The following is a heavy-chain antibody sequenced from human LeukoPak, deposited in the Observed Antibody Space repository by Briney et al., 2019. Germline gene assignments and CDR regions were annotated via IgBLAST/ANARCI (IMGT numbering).Heavy chain of an antibody. CDR2: INPSGGST. J-gene: IGHJ5*02. V-gene: IGHV1-46*01. Sequence: ASVKVSCKASGYTFTGYYMHWVRQAPGQGLEWMGWINPSGGSTSYAQKFQGRVTMTRDTSTSTVYMELSSLRSEDTAVYYCARDLYPKRITMVRGVFNWFDPWGQGTLVTVSS. D-gene: IGHD3-10*01. CDR3: ARDLYPKRITMVRGVFNWFDP. CDR1: GYTFTGYY.